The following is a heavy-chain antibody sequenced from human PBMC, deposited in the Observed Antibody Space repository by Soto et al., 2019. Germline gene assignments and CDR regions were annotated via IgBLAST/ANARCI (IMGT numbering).Heavy chain of an antibody. V-gene: IGHV3-23*01. D-gene: IGHD3-10*01. CDR1: GFTFSSYA. Sequence: GGSLRLSCAASGFTFSSYAMSWVRQAPGKGLEWVSAISGSGGSTYYADSVKGRFTISRDNSKNTLYLQMNSLRAEDTAVYYCAKVGSAMVRSRLFYYWGQGTLVTVSS. J-gene: IGHJ4*02. CDR2: ISGSGGST. CDR3: AKVGSAMVRSRLFYY.